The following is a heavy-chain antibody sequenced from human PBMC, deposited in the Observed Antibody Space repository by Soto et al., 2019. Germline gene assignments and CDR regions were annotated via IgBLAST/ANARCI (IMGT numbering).Heavy chain of an antibody. V-gene: IGHV4-39*01. D-gene: IGHD3-22*01. CDR2: IYYSGST. Sequence: SETLYLTFTVSVGSISSSSYYGCCIRQPPGKGLEWIGSIYYSGSTYYNPSLKSRVTISVDTSKNQFSLKLSSVTAADTAVYYCARQTYYYDSSRYYPYYYGMDVWGQGTTVTVSS. J-gene: IGHJ6*02. CDR1: VGSISSSSYY. CDR3: ARQTYYYDSSRYYPYYYGMDV.